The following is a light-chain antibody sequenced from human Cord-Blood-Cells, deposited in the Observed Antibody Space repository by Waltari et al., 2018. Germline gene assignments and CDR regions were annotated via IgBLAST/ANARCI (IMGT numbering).Light chain of an antibody. CDR2: DAS. J-gene: IGKJ3*01. CDR1: QSVSSY. Sequence: EIVLTQSPATLYFSSGERATISCSASQSVSSYLAWYQQKHGQAPRLLIYDASNRSTGISARFSGSWSVTDFTLTISILEPEDFAVYYCQQRSNWPGFTFGPGTKGD. CDR3: QQRSNWPGFT. V-gene: IGKV3-11*01.